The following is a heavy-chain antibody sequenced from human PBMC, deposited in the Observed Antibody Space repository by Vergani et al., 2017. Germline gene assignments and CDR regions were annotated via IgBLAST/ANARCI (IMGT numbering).Heavy chain of an antibody. J-gene: IGHJ4*02. V-gene: IGHV3-7*03. CDR1: GFTFSSYW. D-gene: IGHD3-3*01. CDR2: IKKDGSEK. Sequence: EVQLVESGGGLVQPGGSLRLSCAASGFTFSSYWMSWVRQAPGKGLEWVANIKKDGSEKYYVDSVKGRFTISRDNAKNSLYLQMNSLRAEDTAVYYCARAHDYDFWSGYYLDYWGQGTLVTVSS. CDR3: ARAHDYDFWSGYYLDY.